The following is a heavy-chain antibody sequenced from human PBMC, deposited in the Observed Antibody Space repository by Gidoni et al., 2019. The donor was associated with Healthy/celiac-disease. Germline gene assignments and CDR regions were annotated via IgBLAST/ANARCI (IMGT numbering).Heavy chain of an antibody. J-gene: IGHJ4*02. D-gene: IGHD6-13*01. CDR3: ARLLPSYSSSPGPTIDY. Sequence: QLQLQEPGPGLVKPSETPSLTCTVSGGSISSSHYYSGWIRQPPGKGLEWIGSINYSGSTYYNPSLKRRVTISVDTSKNQFSLKLSSVTAADTAVYYCARLLPSYSSSPGPTIDYWGQGTLVTVSS. CDR1: GGSISSSHYY. V-gene: IGHV4-39*01. CDR2: INYSGST.